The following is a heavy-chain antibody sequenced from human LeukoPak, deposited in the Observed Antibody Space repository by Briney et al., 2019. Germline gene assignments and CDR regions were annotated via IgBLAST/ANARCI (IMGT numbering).Heavy chain of an antibody. J-gene: IGHJ3*02. CDR1: GYTFTGYY. CDR2: INPNSGGT. D-gene: IGHD4-23*01. Sequence: APVKVSCKASGYTFTGYYMHWVRQAPGQGLEWMGWINPNSGGTNYAQKFQGRVTMTRDTSISTAYMELSRLRSDDTAVYYCARREVTETDAFDIWGQGTMVTVSS. V-gene: IGHV1-2*02. CDR3: ARREVTETDAFDI.